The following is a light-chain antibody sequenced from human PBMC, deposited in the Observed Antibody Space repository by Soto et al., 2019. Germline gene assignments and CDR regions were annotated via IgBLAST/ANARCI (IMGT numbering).Light chain of an antibody. CDR1: DIGSKS. CDR3: QVWDSSSAHYV. Sequence: SYELTQPPSVSLAPGQTASITCGGNDIGSKSVHWYQHIPGQAPVLVIYEDSVRPSGIPERFSGSNSGNTATLTISRVGAGDEADYYCQVWDSSSAHYVFGSGTKLTVL. V-gene: IGLV3-21*02. J-gene: IGLJ1*01. CDR2: EDS.